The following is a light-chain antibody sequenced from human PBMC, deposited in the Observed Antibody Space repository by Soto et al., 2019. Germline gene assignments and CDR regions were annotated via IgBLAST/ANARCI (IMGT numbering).Light chain of an antibody. J-gene: IGKJ1*01. Sequence: DIQLTQSPSTLSASVGDRLTLTCRAAQSLNSRLAWYQHRPGKAPXXLIYDASTLESGVPSRFSGSGSGTDFTLTINNLQPDDPATYICQQYKSYSTFGRGTKVDIK. CDR3: QQYKSYST. CDR1: QSLNSR. CDR2: DAS. V-gene: IGKV1-5*01.